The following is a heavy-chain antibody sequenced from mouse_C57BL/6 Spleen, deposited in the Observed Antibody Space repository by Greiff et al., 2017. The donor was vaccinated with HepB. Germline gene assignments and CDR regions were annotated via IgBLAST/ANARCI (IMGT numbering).Heavy chain of an antibody. J-gene: IGHJ4*01. Sequence: QVQLKESGPELVKPGASVKISCKASGYAFSSSWMNWVKQRPGKGLEWIGRIYPGDGDTNYNGKFKGKATLTADKSSSTAYMQLSSLTSEDSAVYFCARWEYAMDDWGQGTAVTVSS. CDR2: IYPGDGDT. CDR3: ARWEYAMDD. D-gene: IGHD4-1*01. V-gene: IGHV1-82*01. CDR1: GYAFSSSW.